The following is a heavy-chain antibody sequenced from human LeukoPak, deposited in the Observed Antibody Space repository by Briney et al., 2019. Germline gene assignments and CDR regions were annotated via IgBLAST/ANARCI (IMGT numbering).Heavy chain of an antibody. J-gene: IGHJ4*02. D-gene: IGHD3-16*02. CDR3: ARDSSITFGGVIVLRYYFDY. CDR2: INPSGGST. Sequence: ASVKVSCKASGYTFTSYYMHWVRQAPGQGLEWMGIINPSGGSTSYAQKFQGRVTMTRDTSTSTVYMELSSLRSEDTAVYYCARDSSITFGGVIVLRYYFDYWGQGTLATVSS. V-gene: IGHV1-46*01. CDR1: GYTFTSYY.